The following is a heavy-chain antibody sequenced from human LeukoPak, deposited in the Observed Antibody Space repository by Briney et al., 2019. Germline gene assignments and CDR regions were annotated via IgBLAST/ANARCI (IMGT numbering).Heavy chain of an antibody. J-gene: IGHJ4*02. CDR2: IYYSGST. D-gene: IGHD3-10*01. CDR3: ARALGGSGSRHYYFDY. Sequence: SETLSLTCTVSGGSISGTDYYWGWIRQPPEKGLEWIGSIYYSGSTYYNPSLKSRVSISVDTSNNQFPLRLSSVTAADTAVYYCARALGGSGSRHYYFDYWGQGTLVTVSS. V-gene: IGHV4-39*06. CDR1: GGSISGTDYY.